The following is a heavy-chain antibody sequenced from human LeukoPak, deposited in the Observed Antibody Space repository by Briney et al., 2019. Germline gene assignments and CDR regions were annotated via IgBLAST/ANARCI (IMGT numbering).Heavy chain of an antibody. J-gene: IGHJ4*02. CDR1: GGSFSGYY. CDR3: ARGGGGSGYYFDY. Sequence: SETLSLTCAVYGGSFSGYYWSWIRQPPGKGLEWIGSIYYSGSTYYNPSLKSRVTISVDTSKNQFSLKLSSVTAADTAVYYCARGGGGSGYYFDYWGQGTLVTVSS. V-gene: IGHV4-34*01. D-gene: IGHD3-22*01. CDR2: IYYSGST.